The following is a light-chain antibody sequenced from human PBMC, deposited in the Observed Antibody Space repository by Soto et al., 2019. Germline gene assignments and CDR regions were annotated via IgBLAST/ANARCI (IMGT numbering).Light chain of an antibody. CDR3: QQYGISRT. Sequence: EIVLTQSPGTLSLSPGERATLSCRASQSVSSSHLAWYQQKPGQAPRLLIYSASSRATGIPDRFSGSGSGTDFTLTISRLEPEDFAFYYCQQYGISRTFGQGTKVDIK. J-gene: IGKJ1*01. CDR2: SAS. V-gene: IGKV3-20*01. CDR1: QSVSSSH.